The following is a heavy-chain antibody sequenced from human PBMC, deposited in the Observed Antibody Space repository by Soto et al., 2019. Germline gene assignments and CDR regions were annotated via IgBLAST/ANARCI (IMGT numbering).Heavy chain of an antibody. Sequence: QVQLQESGPGLVKPSQTLSLTCTVSGGSISSGGYYWSWIRQHPGKGLEWIGYIYYSGSTHYNPSLKSRVTIAVDTSKNQFSLKLSSVTAADTAVYYCARGLYNWNYFDYWGQGTLVTVSS. CDR3: ARGLYNWNYFDY. J-gene: IGHJ4*02. V-gene: IGHV4-31*03. CDR2: IYYSGST. CDR1: GGSISSGGYY. D-gene: IGHD1-20*01.